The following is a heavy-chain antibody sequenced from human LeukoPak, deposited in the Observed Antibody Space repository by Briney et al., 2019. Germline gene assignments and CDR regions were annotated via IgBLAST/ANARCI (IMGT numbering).Heavy chain of an antibody. CDR2: INHSGST. J-gene: IGHJ2*01. CDR1: GGSISSGASD. CDR3: ARAARQGFTMIVVPFFYFDL. V-gene: IGHV4-31*03. D-gene: IGHD3-22*01. Sequence: SQTLSLTCTVSGGSISSGASDWGWIRQHPKRGLEWVGYINHSGSTYYNPSLGSRVTMSVDTSKNQFSLKLSSVTAADSAVYYCARAARQGFTMIVVPFFYFDLRGRGTLVTVSS.